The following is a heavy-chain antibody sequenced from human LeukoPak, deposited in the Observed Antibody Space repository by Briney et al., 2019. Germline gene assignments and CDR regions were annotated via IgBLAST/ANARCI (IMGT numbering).Heavy chain of an antibody. CDR3: ARAGIAAAGLDY. V-gene: IGHV1-8*01. D-gene: IGHD6-13*01. Sequence: ASVKVSCKASGYTFGSYDINWVRQATGQGPEWMGWMNPNSGNTGYAEKFQGRVTVTRDTSTSTAYMELSSLRSEDTAVYYCARAGIAAAGLDYWGQGTLVTVSS. CDR2: MNPNSGNT. CDR1: GYTFGSYD. J-gene: IGHJ4*02.